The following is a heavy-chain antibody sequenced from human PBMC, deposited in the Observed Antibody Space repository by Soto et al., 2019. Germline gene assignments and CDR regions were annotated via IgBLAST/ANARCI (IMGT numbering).Heavy chain of an antibody. V-gene: IGHV3-13*05. CDR2: ISISGAP. D-gene: IGHD6-13*01. Sequence: GVSLRLSCTASGFTFSHYDMHWVRQAPGKGLEWVSAISISGAPFYAVSVKGRFTISRENGKNSLYLQMDNLRAEDSAVYFCGREQDSYSDTWQQIDSWGQGTLVTVSS. CDR3: GREQDSYSDTWQQIDS. J-gene: IGHJ4*02. CDR1: GFTFSHYD.